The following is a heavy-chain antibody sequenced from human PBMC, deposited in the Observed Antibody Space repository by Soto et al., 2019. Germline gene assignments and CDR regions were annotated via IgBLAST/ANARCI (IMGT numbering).Heavy chain of an antibody. V-gene: IGHV3-23*01. CDR1: GFKFSNYA. D-gene: IGHD3-22*01. CDR3: AKCSYDSSGYYFDY. J-gene: IGHJ4*02. Sequence: GGSLRLSCAASGFKFSNYAMSWVRQAPGKGLEWVSAISGSGGSTYYADSVKGRFTISRDNSKNTLYLQMNSLRAEDTAVYYCAKCSYDSSGYYFDYWGQGTLVTVSS. CDR2: ISGSGGST.